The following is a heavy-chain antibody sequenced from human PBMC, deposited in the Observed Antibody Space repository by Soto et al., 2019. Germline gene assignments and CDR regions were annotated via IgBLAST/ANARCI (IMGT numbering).Heavy chain of an antibody. V-gene: IGHV4-34*01. CDR2: INHSGST. CDR1: GGSFSGYY. D-gene: IGHD3-22*01. CDR3: ARVKGDDSSGYYYGDAFDI. Sequence: TSETLSLTCAVYGGSFSGYYWSWIRQPPGKGLEWIGEINHSGSTNYNPSLKSRVTISVDTSKNQFSLKLSSVTAADTAVYYCARVKGDDSSGYYYGDAFDIWGQGTMVTVSS. J-gene: IGHJ3*02.